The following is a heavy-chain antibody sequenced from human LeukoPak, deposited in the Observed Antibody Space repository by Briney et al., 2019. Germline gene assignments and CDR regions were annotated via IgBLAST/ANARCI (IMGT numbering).Heavy chain of an antibody. CDR1: GGSISSGGYS. J-gene: IGHJ4*02. CDR2: IYQNGNT. V-gene: IGHV4-30-2*01. CDR3: GRGGIAAAASGIDY. D-gene: IGHD6-13*01. Sequence: SETPSLTCAVSGGSISSGGYSWSWIRQPPGKGLEWIGYIYQNGNTYYNPSLKSRVTISVDRSKNQFSLNLSSVTAADTAVYYCGRGGIAAAASGIDYWGQGTLVAVSS.